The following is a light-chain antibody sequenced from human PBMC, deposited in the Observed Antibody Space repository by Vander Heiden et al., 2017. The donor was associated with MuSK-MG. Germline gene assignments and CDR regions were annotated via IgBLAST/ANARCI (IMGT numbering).Light chain of an antibody. Sequence: SYVLTQPPSVSVAPGQPARITCGGDDLGSKSVHWYQHKPGQAPVLVVHTDTDRPSGIPERFSGSNSGNTATLTISRVEAGDEADYYCQVWDSAGDHVVFGGGTKLTVL. J-gene: IGLJ3*02. CDR2: TDT. CDR3: QVWDSAGDHVV. CDR1: DLGSKS. V-gene: IGLV3-21*02.